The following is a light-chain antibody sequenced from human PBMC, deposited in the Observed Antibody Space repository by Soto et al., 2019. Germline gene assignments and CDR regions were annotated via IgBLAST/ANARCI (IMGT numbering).Light chain of an antibody. CDR3: QHSNT. CDR2: GAS. J-gene: IGKJ4*01. CDR1: QSVSSN. V-gene: IGKV3-15*01. Sequence: EIVMTQSPATLSVSPGERATLPCRASQSVSSNLAWYQQKPGQAPRLLIYGASTRATGIPARFSGSGSGTEFTLTISSLQSEDFAVYYCQHSNTFGGGTKVEIK.